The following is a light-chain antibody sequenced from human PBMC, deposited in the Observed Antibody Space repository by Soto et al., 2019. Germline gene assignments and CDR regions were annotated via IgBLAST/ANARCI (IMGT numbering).Light chain of an antibody. Sequence: DIVMIPSPLSLPVTPGEPASISCRSSQSLLHSRGYSYLDWYLQKPGQSPQLLINLGSNRASGVPDRFSGSGSGTNFTLKISRVEAEDVGVYYCMQSLQTPLTFGGGTKVEIK. CDR2: LGS. J-gene: IGKJ4*01. V-gene: IGKV2-28*01. CDR3: MQSLQTPLT. CDR1: QSLLHSRGYSY.